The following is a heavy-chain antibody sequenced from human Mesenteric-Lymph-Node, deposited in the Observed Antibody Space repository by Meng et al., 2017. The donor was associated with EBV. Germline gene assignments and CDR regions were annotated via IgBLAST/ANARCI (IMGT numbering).Heavy chain of an antibody. D-gene: IGHD1-26*01. CDR3: AHRPGYSGSFDFDY. V-gene: IGHV2-5*02. J-gene: IGHJ4*02. Sequence: WTHPGPKLVDPTQTLTLTCTCSGFAITTRGVVVGWIRKPPEKALEWLALIYWDDDKEFNPSLKNRLTITKDTSKNQVVLTMTNMDPVDTGTYYCAHRPGYSGSFDFDYWGQGTLVTVSS. CDR2: IYWDDDK. CDR1: GFAITTRGVV.